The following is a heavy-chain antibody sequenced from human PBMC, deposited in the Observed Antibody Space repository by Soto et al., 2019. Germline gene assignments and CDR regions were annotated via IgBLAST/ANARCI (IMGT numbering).Heavy chain of an antibody. J-gene: IGHJ4*02. D-gene: IGHD3-3*01. CDR1: GFTFSSYS. CDR3: ARVLRFLEWFPDY. V-gene: IGHV3-48*01. CDR2: ISSSSSTI. Sequence: PGGFLRLSCAASGFTFSSYSMNWVRQAPGKGLEWVSYISSSSSTIYYADSVKGRFTISRDNAKNSLYLQMNSLRAEDTAVYYCARVLRFLEWFPDYWGQGTLVTVSS.